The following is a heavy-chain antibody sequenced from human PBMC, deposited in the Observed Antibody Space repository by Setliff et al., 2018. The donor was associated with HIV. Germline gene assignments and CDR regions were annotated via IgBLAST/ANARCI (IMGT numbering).Heavy chain of an antibody. CDR3: ARGPPGSSIGWYVGY. J-gene: IGHJ4*02. Sequence: SETLSLTCAVYGGSFSGFYWNWIRQPPGKGLEWIGEINHSGSTNYNPSLKSRVTISVDTSKNQFSLRPSSVIAADTAVYYCARGPPGSSIGWYVGYWGQGTLVTVSS. CDR1: GGSFSGFY. V-gene: IGHV4-34*01. D-gene: IGHD6-19*01. CDR2: INHSGST.